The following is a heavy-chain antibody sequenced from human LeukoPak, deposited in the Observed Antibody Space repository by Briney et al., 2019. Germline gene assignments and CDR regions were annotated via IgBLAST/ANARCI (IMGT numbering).Heavy chain of an antibody. D-gene: IGHD6-13*01. J-gene: IGHJ4*02. Sequence: PGGSLRLSCAASGFTFSSYWMSWVRQAPGKGLEWVANIKQDGSETYYVDSVKGRFTISRDNAKNLLYLEMNSLRAEDTGLYYCARVDGSSSCPDYWGQGTLVTVSS. CDR2: IKQDGSET. CDR3: ARVDGSSSCPDY. CDR1: GFTFSSYW. V-gene: IGHV3-7*01.